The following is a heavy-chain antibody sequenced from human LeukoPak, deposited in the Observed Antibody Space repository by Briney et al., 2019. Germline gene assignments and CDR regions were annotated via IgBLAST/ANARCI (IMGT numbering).Heavy chain of an antibody. D-gene: IGHD3-22*01. Sequence: GGSLRLPCAASGFTFSSYDMHWVRQATGKGLEWVSAIGTAGDTYYPGSVKGRFTISRENAKSSLYLQMNSLRAGDTAVYYCARGEGFTMIGYWGQGTLVTVSS. J-gene: IGHJ4*02. CDR2: IGTAGDT. CDR3: ARGEGFTMIGY. CDR1: GFTFSSYD. V-gene: IGHV3-13*04.